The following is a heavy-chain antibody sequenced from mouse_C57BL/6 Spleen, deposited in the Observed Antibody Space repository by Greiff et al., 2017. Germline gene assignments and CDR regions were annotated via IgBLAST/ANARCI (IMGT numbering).Heavy chain of an antibody. D-gene: IGHD2-2*01. CDR1: GFNIKNTY. V-gene: IGHV14-3*01. CDR2: IDPANGNT. J-gene: IGHJ2*01. CDR3: ARYRGTMVTTEYYFDY. Sequence: VQLQQSVAELVRPGASVKLSCTASGFNIKNTYMHWVKQRPEQGLEWIGRIDPANGNTKYAPKFQGKATITADTSSNTAYLQLSSLTSGDTAIYYCARYRGTMVTTEYYFDYWGQGTTLTVSS.